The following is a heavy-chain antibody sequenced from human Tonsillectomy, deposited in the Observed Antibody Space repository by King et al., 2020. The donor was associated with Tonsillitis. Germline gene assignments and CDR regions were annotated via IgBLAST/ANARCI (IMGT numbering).Heavy chain of an antibody. J-gene: IGHJ5*02. Sequence: VQLVESGGGLVQPGGSLRLSCAASGFTVSSNYMSWVRQAPGKGLEWVSVIYSGGSTYYADSVKGRFTISRHNSKNTLYLQMNSLRAEDTAVYYCARGGTVTTGVFRFGPWGQGTLVTVSS. CDR2: IYSGGST. CDR1: GFTVSSNY. V-gene: IGHV3-53*04. CDR3: ARGGTVTTGVFRFGP. D-gene: IGHD4-17*01.